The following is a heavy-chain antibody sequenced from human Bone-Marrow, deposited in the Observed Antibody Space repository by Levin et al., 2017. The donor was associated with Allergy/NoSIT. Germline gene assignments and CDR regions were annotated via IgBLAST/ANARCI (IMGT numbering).Heavy chain of an antibody. V-gene: IGHV3-7*01. Sequence: GGSLRLSCAASGFAFSEYWMSWVRQTPGKGLEWVANIKEDGSEIHYLDSVKGRFTISRDNAKNSVSLHMNSLSAEDTAVYYCARETTGHDYWGQGALVTVSS. CDR3: ARETTGHDY. CDR1: GFAFSEYW. D-gene: IGHD1-1*01. CDR2: IKEDGSEI. J-gene: IGHJ4*02.